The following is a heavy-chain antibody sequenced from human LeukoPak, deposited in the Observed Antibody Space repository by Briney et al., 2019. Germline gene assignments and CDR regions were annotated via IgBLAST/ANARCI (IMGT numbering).Heavy chain of an antibody. J-gene: IGHJ4*02. CDR1: GYTFTGYY. D-gene: IGHD2-15*01. CDR3: ARDWRMMYCSGGSCYGLDY. V-gene: IGHV1-2*02. Sequence: GASVKVSCKASGYTFTGYYMHWVRQAPGQGLEWMGWINPNSGGTNYAQKFQGRVTMTRDTSISTAYMELSRLRSDDTAVYYRARDWRMMYCSGGSCYGLDYWGQGTLVTVSS. CDR2: INPNSGGT.